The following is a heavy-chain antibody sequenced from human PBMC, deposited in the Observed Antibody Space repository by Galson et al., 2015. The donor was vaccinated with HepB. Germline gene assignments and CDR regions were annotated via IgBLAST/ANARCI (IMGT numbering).Heavy chain of an antibody. D-gene: IGHD3-3*01. CDR3: ASLYYDFWSGSNWFDP. V-gene: IGHV3-11*01. CDR2: ISSSGSTI. CDR1: GFTLSDYY. J-gene: IGHJ5*02. Sequence: SLRLSCAASGFTLSDYYMSWIRQAPGKGLEWVSYISSSGSTIYYADSVKGRFTISRDNAKNSLYLQMNSLRAEDTAVYYCASLYYDFWSGSNWFDPWGQGTLVTVSS.